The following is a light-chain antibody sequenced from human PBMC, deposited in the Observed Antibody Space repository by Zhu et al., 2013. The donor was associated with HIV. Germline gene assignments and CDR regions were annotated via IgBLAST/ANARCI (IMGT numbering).Light chain of an antibody. CDR3: QQYNRWPPIT. Sequence: DIQVTQSPSTLSASVGDRVTITCRASQAISYSLAWYQQKPGKVPQLLIYGASTLEVSVPSRFSGSGFGTEFTLTIRSLQSDDFAVYYCQQYNRWPPITFGQGTRLEIK. CDR1: QAISYS. J-gene: IGKJ5*01. CDR2: GAS. V-gene: IGKV1-5*03.